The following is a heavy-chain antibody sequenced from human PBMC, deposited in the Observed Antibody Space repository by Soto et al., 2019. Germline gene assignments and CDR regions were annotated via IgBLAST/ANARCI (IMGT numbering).Heavy chain of an antibody. CDR2: MNPNRGNT. CDR1: GYTFTSYD. J-gene: IGHJ3*02. CDR3: ARVQAFTYYDFWSGYSNDAFDI. D-gene: IGHD3-3*01. V-gene: IGHV1-8*01. Sequence: ASVKVSCKASGYTFTSYDINWVRQATGQGLEWMGWMNPNRGNTGYAQKYQGRVTMTRNTSISTAYMELSSLRSEDTAVYYCARVQAFTYYDFWSGYSNDAFDIWGQGTMVTVSS.